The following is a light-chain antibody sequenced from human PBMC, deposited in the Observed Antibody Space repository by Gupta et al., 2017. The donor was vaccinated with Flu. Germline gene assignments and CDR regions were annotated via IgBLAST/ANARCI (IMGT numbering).Light chain of an antibody. V-gene: IGKV2-30*01. CDR1: QSLVYGDGNTY. Sequence: VTLGQPASISCRSSQSLVYGDGNTYLHWFQQRPGQSPRRLIYQVSHRESGVPDRFSGSGSGTDCTLKISRVEAEDVGVYYCMQGSRWPWAFGQGTKVEIK. CDR3: MQGSRWPWA. CDR2: QVS. J-gene: IGKJ1*01.